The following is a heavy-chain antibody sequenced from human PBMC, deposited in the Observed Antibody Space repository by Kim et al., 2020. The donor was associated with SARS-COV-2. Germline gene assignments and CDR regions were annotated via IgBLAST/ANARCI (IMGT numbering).Heavy chain of an antibody. V-gene: IGHV4-4*02. J-gene: IGHJ6*02. CDR3: ARDGSGSPRLDGMDV. Sequence: SETLSLTCAVSGGSISSSNWWSGVRQPPGKGLEWMGESYHSGSTNYNPSLKSRVTISVDKTKNQFSLKLSSVTAADTAVYYYARDGSGSPRLDGMDVWGQGTTVTVSS. CDR1: GGSISSSNW. CDR2: SYHSGST.